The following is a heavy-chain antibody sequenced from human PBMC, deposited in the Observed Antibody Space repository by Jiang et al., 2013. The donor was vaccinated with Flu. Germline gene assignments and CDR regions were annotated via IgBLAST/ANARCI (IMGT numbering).Heavy chain of an antibody. D-gene: IGHD3-10*01. J-gene: IGHJ6*02. Sequence: WLALIYWDDDKRYSPSLKSRLTITKDTSKNQVVLTMTNMDPVDTATYYCAHSEGGSGSLDYYYYGMDVWGQGTTVTVSS. CDR3: AHSEGGSGSLDYYYYGMDV. V-gene: IGHV2-5*02. CDR2: IYWDDDK.